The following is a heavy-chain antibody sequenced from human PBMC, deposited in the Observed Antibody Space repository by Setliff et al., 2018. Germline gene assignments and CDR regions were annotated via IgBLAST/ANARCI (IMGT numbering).Heavy chain of an antibody. J-gene: IGHJ6*02. V-gene: IGHV1-8*02. CDR2: MNPNSGNT. D-gene: IGHD3-3*01. CDR3: AGGREEDYKYCSGYYTYYYYGMDI. Sequence: SSVKVSCKASGYTFTSYDINWVRQATGQGLEWMGWMNPNSGNTGYAQKYQGRITMTRNTSISTAYMELSSLSSEAATVYYSAGGREEDYKYCSGYYTYYYYGMDIWGQGTTVTVSS. CDR1: GYTFTSYD.